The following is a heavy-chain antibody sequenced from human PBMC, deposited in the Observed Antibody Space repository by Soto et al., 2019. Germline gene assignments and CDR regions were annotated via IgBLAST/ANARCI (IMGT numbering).Heavy chain of an antibody. V-gene: IGHV1-8*01. CDR1: GYTFTSYD. CDR3: ARRAETNGWNGFGADKYYFDF. Sequence: GASVKVSCKASGYTFTSYDIYWVRQATGQGLEWMGWMNPNTGNSGYAQKFQGRVTMTSDTSISTAHMELSSLRSEDTAVHYCARRAETNGWNGFGADKYYFDFWGQGTLVTVSS. D-gene: IGHD1-1*01. J-gene: IGHJ4*02. CDR2: MNPNTGNS.